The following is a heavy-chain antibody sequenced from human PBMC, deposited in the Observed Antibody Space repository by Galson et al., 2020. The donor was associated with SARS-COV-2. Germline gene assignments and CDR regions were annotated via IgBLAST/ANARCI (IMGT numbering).Heavy chain of an antibody. V-gene: IGHV3-11*01. CDR1: GFTFSDYF. CDR2: ISTSGSTI. CDR3: ARVGGGSSGWLDY. Sequence: GSLRLSCAASGFTFSDYFMSWIRQAPEKGLEWVSYISTSGSTIYYADSVKGRFSISRYNAGNSLYLQMNSLRVEDTAIYYCARVGGGSSGWLDYWGQGILVTVSS. J-gene: IGHJ4*02. D-gene: IGHD6-19*01.